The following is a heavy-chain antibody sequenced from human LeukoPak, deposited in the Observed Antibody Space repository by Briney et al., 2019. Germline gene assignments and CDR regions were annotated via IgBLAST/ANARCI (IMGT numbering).Heavy chain of an antibody. CDR3: ARDADWGYDAFDI. CDR2: TYYKSKRYN. V-gene: IGHV6-1*01. D-gene: IGHD7-27*01. J-gene: IGHJ3*02. Sequence: SQTLSLTCALSGDSVSVNSDVWNWIRQSPSRGLEWLVRTYYKSKRYNDYAVSVKSRITISPDTSKNQFSLQLNSVTPEDTAVYYCARDADWGYDAFDIWGQGKMVTVSS. CDR1: GDSVSVNSDV.